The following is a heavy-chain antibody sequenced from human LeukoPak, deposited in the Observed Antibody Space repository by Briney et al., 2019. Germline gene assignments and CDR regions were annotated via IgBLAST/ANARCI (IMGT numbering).Heavy chain of an antibody. V-gene: IGHV1-2*02. CDR1: GFTFTDYY. Sequence: ASVKVSCKASGFTFTDYYIHWVRQAPGQGREWMGWINSSSGGTNYAQKFQGRVTMTRDSSISTSYMELSRLTSADTAVYYCARGRAKWASDAFDIWGQGTMVTVSS. D-gene: IGHD1-26*01. J-gene: IGHJ3*02. CDR2: INSSSGGT. CDR3: ARGRAKWASDAFDI.